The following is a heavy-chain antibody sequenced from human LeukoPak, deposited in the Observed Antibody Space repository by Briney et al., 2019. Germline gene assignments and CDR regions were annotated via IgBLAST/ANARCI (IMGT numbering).Heavy chain of an antibody. Sequence: PSETLSLTCAVYGGSFSGYYWSWIRQPPGKGLEWIGEINHSGSTNYNPSLKSRVTISVDTSKNQFSLKLSSVTVADTAVYYCARGIGVVVPAASTTLDVWGKGTTVTVSS. CDR3: ARGIGVVVPAASTTLDV. V-gene: IGHV4-34*01. CDR1: GGSFSGYY. CDR2: INHSGST. J-gene: IGHJ6*04. D-gene: IGHD2-2*01.